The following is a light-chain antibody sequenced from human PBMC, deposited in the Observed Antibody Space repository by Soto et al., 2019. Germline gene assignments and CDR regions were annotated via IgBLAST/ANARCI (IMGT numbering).Light chain of an antibody. CDR1: SGDIGSYNR. Sequence: QSVLTQPASVSGSPGQSITISCTGSSGDIGSYNRVSWYQQHPGKAPKLIIYEVTDRPSGVSNRFSGSKSGNTASLIISGLQAEDEAEYYCSSYTNINTRACVFGTGTKSPS. CDR3: SSYTNINTRACV. V-gene: IGLV2-14*01. J-gene: IGLJ1*01. CDR2: EVT.